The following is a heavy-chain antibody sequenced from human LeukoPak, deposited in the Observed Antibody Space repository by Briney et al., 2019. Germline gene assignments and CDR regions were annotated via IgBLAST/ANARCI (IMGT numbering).Heavy chain of an antibody. V-gene: IGHV3-74*01. CDR2: IRTDGREV. D-gene: IGHD4-17*01. CDR3: AREGPTVTTPMDV. Sequence: SGQSLRLSCAASGFTFSIYCMQWDRQPPGKGLVWVSRIRTDGREVSYADSVQGRFTISRDKAKNTVYLQMNSLRDDDTAVYYCAREGPTVTTPMDVWGKGTTVTVSS. CDR1: GFTFSIYC. J-gene: IGHJ6*04.